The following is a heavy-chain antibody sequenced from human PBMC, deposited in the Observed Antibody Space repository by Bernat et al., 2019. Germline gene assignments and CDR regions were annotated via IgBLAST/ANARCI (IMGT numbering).Heavy chain of an antibody. V-gene: IGHV4-59*01. J-gene: IGHJ3*02. Sequence: QVQMQESGPGLMKPSETLSLTCTVSGGSISTYYWSWIRQPPGKGLEWIGYINYSGSTNYNPSFKSRVTISVDTTKNQFSLKLNSVTAADTAVYQCARYFDWPNAFDIWGQGTMVTVSS. CDR2: INYSGST. CDR1: GGSISTYY. CDR3: ARYFDWPNAFDI. D-gene: IGHD3-9*01.